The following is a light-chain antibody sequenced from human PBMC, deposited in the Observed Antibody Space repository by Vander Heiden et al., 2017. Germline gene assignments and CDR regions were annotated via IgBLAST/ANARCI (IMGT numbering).Light chain of an antibody. CDR1: ESLSNW. CDR2: DAS. CDR3: PRYGTFS. J-gene: IGKJ3*01. Sequence: DIQMTQSPSTLSASVGDRVTITCRATESLSNWLAWYQQKPGKAPKLLIYDASHLESGVPTRFSGSGFGKKFTPPLRRPQADGFANFFCPRYGTFSFGPWTKVDLK. V-gene: IGKV1-5*01.